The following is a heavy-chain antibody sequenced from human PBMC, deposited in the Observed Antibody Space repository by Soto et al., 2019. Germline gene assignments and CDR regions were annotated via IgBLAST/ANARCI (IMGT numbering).Heavy chain of an antibody. V-gene: IGHV3-21*01. CDR1: GFTFSSYS. J-gene: IGHJ4*02. CDR2: ISSSSSYI. Sequence: GGSLRLSCAASGFTFSSYSMNWVRQAPGKGLEWVSSISSSSSYIYYADSVKGRFTISRDNAKNSLYLQMNSLRAEDTAVYYCASATRQYYDILTGPYYFDYWGQGTLVTVSS. CDR3: ASATRQYYDILTGPYYFDY. D-gene: IGHD3-9*01.